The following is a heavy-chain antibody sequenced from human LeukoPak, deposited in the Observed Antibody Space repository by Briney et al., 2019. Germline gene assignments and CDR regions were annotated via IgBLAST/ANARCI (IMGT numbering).Heavy chain of an antibody. J-gene: IGHJ4*02. D-gene: IGHD3-16*02. CDR1: GFTFSSSA. Sequence: GSLRLSCAASGFTFSSSAMNWVRQAPGKGLEWIGSFYHSGTSYYNPSLKSRVTISVDTSKNQFSLKLSSVTAADTAIYYCVVLPGYWGQGTLVTVSS. CDR2: FYHSGTS. CDR3: VVLPGY. V-gene: IGHV4-38-2*01.